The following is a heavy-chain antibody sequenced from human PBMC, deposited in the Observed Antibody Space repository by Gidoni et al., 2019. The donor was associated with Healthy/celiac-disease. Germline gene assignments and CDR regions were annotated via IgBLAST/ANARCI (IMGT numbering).Heavy chain of an antibody. D-gene: IGHD6-19*01. CDR1: GGSISSYY. CDR3: ARAVAGPFDY. V-gene: IGHV4-59*01. CDR2: IYYSGST. Sequence: GGSISSYYWRWIRQPPGKGLEWIGYIYYSGSTNYNPSLKRRVTISVDTSKNQFSLKRSSVTAADTAVYYCARAVAGPFDYWGQGTLVTVSS. J-gene: IGHJ4*02.